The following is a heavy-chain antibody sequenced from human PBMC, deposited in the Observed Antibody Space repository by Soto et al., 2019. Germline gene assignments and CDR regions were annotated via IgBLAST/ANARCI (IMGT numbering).Heavy chain of an antibody. D-gene: IGHD3-10*01. J-gene: IGHJ4*02. CDR1: GFTFSSYA. CDR3: ARDGAPGTMVRAQTFDY. Sequence: QVQLVESGGGVVQPGRSLRLSCAASGFTFSSYAMHWVRQAPGKGLEWVAVISYDGSNKYYADSVKGRFTISRDNSKNXXNLQMNSLRAEDTAVYYGARDGAPGTMVRAQTFDYWGQGTLVTVSS. V-gene: IGHV3-30-3*01. CDR2: ISYDGSNK.